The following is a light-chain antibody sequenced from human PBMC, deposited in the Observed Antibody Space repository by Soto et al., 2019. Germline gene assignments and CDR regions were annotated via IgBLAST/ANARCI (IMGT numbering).Light chain of an antibody. CDR2: GAS. Sequence: EIVLTQSPGTLSLSPGERATLSCRASQSLSSSYLAWYQQRPGQAPRLLIYGASNRANGISDMFSGSGSGTDSTLTISRRQPHIFAVTYCQQNLWSTRTFGPVTRVEIK. CDR1: QSLSSSY. V-gene: IGKV3-20*01. CDR3: QQNLWSTRT. J-gene: IGKJ1*01.